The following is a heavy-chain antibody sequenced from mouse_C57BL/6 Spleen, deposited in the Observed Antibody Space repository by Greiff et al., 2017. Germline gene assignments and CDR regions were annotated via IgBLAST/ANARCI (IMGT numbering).Heavy chain of an antibody. J-gene: IGHJ2*01. CDR1: GYAFSSSW. Sequence: QVQLQQSGPELVKPGASVKISCKASGYAFSSSWMNWVKQRPGKGLEWIGRIYPGDGDTNYNGKFKGKATRTADKSSSTAYMQLSSLTSEDSAVYFCARGGYYYGSSYYFDYWGQGTTLTVSS. V-gene: IGHV1-82*01. CDR3: ARGGYYYGSSYYFDY. D-gene: IGHD1-1*01. CDR2: IYPGDGDT.